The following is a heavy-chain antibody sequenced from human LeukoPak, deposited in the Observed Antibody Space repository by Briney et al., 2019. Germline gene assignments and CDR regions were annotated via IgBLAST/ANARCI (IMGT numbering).Heavy chain of an antibody. CDR3: ARASGYTSGWYDDAFDI. J-gene: IGHJ3*02. CDR2: ISSSSSYI. D-gene: IGHD6-19*01. Sequence: GGSLRLSCAASGFTFSSYSMNRVRQAPGKGLEWVSSISSSSSYIYYADSVKGRFTISRDNAKNSLYLQMNSLRAEDTAVYYCARASGYTSGWYDDAFDIWGQGTMVIVSS. V-gene: IGHV3-21*01. CDR1: GFTFSSYS.